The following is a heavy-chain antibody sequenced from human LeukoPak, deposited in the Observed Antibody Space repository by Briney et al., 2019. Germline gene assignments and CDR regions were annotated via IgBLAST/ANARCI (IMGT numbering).Heavy chain of an antibody. CDR2: IYTSGST. V-gene: IGHV4-4*07. Sequence: SETLSLTCTVSGGSISSYYWSWIRQPAGKGLEWIGRIYTSGSTNHNPSLKSRVTMSVDTSKNQFSLKLSSVTAADTAVYYCARLGYSGYAFYYYYGMDVWGQGTTVTVSS. J-gene: IGHJ6*02. CDR1: GGSISSYY. D-gene: IGHD5-12*01. CDR3: ARLGYSGYAFYYYYGMDV.